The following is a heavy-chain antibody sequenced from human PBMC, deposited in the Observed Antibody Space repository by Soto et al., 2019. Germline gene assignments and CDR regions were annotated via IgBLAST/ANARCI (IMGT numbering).Heavy chain of an antibody. CDR1: AYSFTTYH. V-gene: IGHV1-46*01. CDR3: ARGDIVLVPASEGNWFDP. CDR2: INPDAGAT. Sequence: QVQLVQSGAEVKKPGASVTVSCKASAYSFTTYHIHWVRQAPGQGLEGMGLINPDAGATNYAQRFQGRLSLTRDTSTSTVYMELRSLTFDDTAVYYCARGDIVLVPASEGNWFDPWGQGTLVTVSS. D-gene: IGHD2-2*01. J-gene: IGHJ5*02.